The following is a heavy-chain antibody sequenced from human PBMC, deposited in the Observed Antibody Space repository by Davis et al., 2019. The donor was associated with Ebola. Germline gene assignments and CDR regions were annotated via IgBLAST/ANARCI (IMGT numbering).Heavy chain of an antibody. V-gene: IGHV3-30*04. CDR1: GVTFSDYA. CDR2: ISYDGNNA. J-gene: IGHJ3*02. D-gene: IGHD1-26*01. CDR3: ASTTGGWWLGSLQAFAI. Sequence: GESLKISCAASGVTFSDYAMHWVRQAPGKGLEWVALISYDGNNAYYADSVKGRFTISRDNSKNTLYLQMNNLRPEDTAVFFCASTTGGWWLGSLQAFAIWGQGTMVTVSS.